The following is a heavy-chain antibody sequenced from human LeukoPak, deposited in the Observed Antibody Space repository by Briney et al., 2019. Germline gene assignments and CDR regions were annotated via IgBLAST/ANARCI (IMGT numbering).Heavy chain of an antibody. J-gene: IGHJ4*02. D-gene: IGHD6-19*01. CDR1: GFTFSNAW. Sequence: GGSLRLSCAASGFTFSNAWMSWVRQAPGKGLEWVSSISSSSGYIYYADSVKGRFTISRDNAKNSLYLQMNSLRAEDTAVYYCARGNSVAGTDISYWGQGTLVTVSS. V-gene: IGHV3-21*01. CDR2: ISSSSGYI. CDR3: ARGNSVAGTDISY.